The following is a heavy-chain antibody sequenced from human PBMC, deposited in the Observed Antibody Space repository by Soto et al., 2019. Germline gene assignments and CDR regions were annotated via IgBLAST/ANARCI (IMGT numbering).Heavy chain of an antibody. CDR1: GFTFSSYA. V-gene: IGHV3-23*01. D-gene: IGHD3-3*01. CDR2: IGGRGGST. J-gene: IGHJ5*02. Sequence: GGSLRLSCAASGFTFSSYAMSWVRQAPGKGLEWVSAIGGRGGSTYYADSVKGRFTISRDSSKNTLYLQMNSLRAEDTAVYYCAKQGDYDFWSSSNNWLDPWGHGTLVTVSS. CDR3: AKQGDYDFWSSSNNWLDP.